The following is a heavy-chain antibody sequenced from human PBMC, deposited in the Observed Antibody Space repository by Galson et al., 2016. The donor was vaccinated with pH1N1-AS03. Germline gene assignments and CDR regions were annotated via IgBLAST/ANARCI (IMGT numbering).Heavy chain of an antibody. J-gene: IGHJ6*03. Sequence: SVKVSCKASGYTFKSHGISWVRQAPGQGLEWMGWINPNSGDTNNAQKFEGRVTMTRDTSISTAYMEVNRLISDDTDAYYCARDRTAAPSYYYYMDVWGKGTTVTVSS. D-gene: IGHD6-13*01. CDR3: ARDRTAAPSYYYYMDV. CDR1: GYTFKSHG. CDR2: INPNSGDT. V-gene: IGHV1-2*02.